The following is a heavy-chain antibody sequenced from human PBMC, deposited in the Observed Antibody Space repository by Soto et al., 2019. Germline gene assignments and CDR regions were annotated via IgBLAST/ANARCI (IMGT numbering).Heavy chain of an antibody. CDR1: GGSFSGYY. D-gene: IGHD3-10*01. J-gene: IGHJ6*02. CDR3: ASAGRYYGSGSYYTPLRGYYYYGMDV. CDR2: INHSGST. V-gene: IGHV4-34*01. Sequence: NPSETLSLTCAVYGGSFSGYYWSWIRQPPGKGLEWIGEINHSGSTNYNPSLKSRVTISVDTSKNQFSLKLSSVTAADTAVYYCASAGRYYGSGSYYTPLRGYYYYGMDVWGQGTTVTVS.